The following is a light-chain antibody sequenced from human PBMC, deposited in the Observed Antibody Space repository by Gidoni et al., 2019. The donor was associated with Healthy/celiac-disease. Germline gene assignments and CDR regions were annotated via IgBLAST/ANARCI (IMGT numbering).Light chain of an antibody. V-gene: IGLV3-21*04. Sequence: SYVLTPPPSLSVAPGKTARITCGGNNIGSKSVHWYQQKPGQAPVLVIYYDSDRPSGIPERFAGSNSGNTATLTISRVEAGDEADYYCQVWDSSSDHVVFGGGTKLTVL. CDR3: QVWDSSSDHVV. CDR2: YDS. J-gene: IGLJ2*01. CDR1: NIGSKS.